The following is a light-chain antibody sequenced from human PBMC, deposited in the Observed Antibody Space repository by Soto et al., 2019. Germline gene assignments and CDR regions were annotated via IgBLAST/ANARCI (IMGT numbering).Light chain of an antibody. CDR1: QNISNY. J-gene: IGKJ4*01. CDR3: QQYGSSPPLT. Sequence: EIVLTQSPATLSLSPGEEATLSCRASQNISNYLIWYQQKPGQAPRLLIYDVSNRATGIPARFSGSGSGTDFTLTISKLEPEDFALYYCQQYGSSPPLTFGGGTKVDIK. CDR2: DVS. V-gene: IGKV3-20*01.